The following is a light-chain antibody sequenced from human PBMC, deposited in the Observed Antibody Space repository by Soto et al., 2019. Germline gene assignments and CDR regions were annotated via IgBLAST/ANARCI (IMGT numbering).Light chain of an antibody. CDR1: QSVSSY. CDR3: QQSFDTPWT. Sequence: EIVLTQSPATLSLSPGERATLSCRASQSVSSYLAWYQQKPGQAPRLLIYDASNRATGIPARFSGSGSGTDFTLTISGLQPEDFASYYCQQSFDTPWTFGQGTKVDIK. J-gene: IGKJ1*01. CDR2: DAS. V-gene: IGKV3-11*01.